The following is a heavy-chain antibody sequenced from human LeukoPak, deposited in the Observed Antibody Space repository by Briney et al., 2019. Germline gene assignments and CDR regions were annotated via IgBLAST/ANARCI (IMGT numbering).Heavy chain of an antibody. CDR3: ARDRRGSVHRAYSGYYDSSGYGFGY. J-gene: IGHJ4*02. D-gene: IGHD3-22*01. CDR1: GYTFTSYY. Sequence: GASVKVSCKASGYTFTSYYMHWVRQAPGQGLEWMGIINPSGGSTSYAQKFQGRVTMTRDMSTSTVYMELSSLRSEDTAVYYCARDRRGSVHRAYSGYYDSSGYGFGYWGQGTLVTVSS. V-gene: IGHV1-46*01. CDR2: INPSGGST.